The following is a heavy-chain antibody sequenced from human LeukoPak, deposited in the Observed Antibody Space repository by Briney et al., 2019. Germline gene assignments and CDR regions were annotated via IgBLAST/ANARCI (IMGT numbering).Heavy chain of an antibody. Sequence: GGSLRLSCVVSGFKLDDYGMLWVRHAPGKGLEWVSGISWSGTTTGYADSVKGRFTISRDSAKNSLYLQMDSLRVEDTALYYCAKDESTGGFAPGYFYGMGVWGQGTTVTVSS. J-gene: IGHJ6*02. CDR3: AKDESTGGFAPGYFYGMGV. D-gene: IGHD3-16*01. CDR1: GFKLDDYG. CDR2: ISWSGTTT. V-gene: IGHV3-9*01.